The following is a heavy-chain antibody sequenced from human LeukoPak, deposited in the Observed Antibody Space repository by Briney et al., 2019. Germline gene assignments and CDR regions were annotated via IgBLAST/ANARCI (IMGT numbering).Heavy chain of an antibody. D-gene: IGHD5-12*01. CDR3: AREVVATSRAYMDV. Sequence: SETLSLTCTVSGGSISSYYWSWIRQPPGKGLEWIGYIYYSGSTNYNPSLKSRVTISVDTSKNQFSLKLSSVTAADTAVHYCAREVVATSRAYMDVWGKGTTVTVSS. CDR1: GGSISSYY. J-gene: IGHJ6*03. CDR2: IYYSGST. V-gene: IGHV4-59*01.